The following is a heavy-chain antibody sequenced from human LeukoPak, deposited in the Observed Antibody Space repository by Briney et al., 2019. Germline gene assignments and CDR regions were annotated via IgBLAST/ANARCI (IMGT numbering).Heavy chain of an antibody. Sequence: SETLSLTCTVSGGSISSYYWSWIRQPPGKGLEWIGYIYYSGSTNYNPSLNSRVTLSVDTSNQFSLKLTSVTAADTAVYYCARGSLGLTLWGQGTLVTVSS. D-gene: IGHD1-14*01. J-gene: IGHJ4*02. CDR2: IYYSGST. CDR1: GGSISSYY. CDR3: ARGSLGLTL. V-gene: IGHV4-59*01.